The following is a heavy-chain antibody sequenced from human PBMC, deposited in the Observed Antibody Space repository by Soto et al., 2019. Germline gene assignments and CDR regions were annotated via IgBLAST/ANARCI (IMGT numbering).Heavy chain of an antibody. Sequence: ASVKVSCKVSGYTLTDLSMHWVRQAPGKGLEWMGGFDPEEGKTVYAQRFQGRLTMTGDTSTDTRYMELHSLTSDDTAVYYCAIKLGYFDYWGQGTLVTVS. V-gene: IGHV1-24*01. D-gene: IGHD6-6*01. CDR3: AIKLGYFDY. J-gene: IGHJ4*02. CDR2: FDPEEGKT. CDR1: GYTLTDLS.